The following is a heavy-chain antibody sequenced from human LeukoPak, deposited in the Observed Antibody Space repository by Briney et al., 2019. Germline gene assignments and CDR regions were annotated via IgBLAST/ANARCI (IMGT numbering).Heavy chain of an antibody. J-gene: IGHJ4*02. CDR3: ARQAMVRGVIIKGFDY. D-gene: IGHD3-10*01. Sequence: PSETLSLTCTVSGGSISSYYWSWIRQPPGKGLKWIGYIYYSGSTNYNPSLKSRVTISVDTSKNQFSLKLSSVTAADTAVYYCARQAMVRGVIIKGFDYWGQGTLVTVSS. CDR1: GGSISSYY. CDR2: IYYSGST. V-gene: IGHV4-59*01.